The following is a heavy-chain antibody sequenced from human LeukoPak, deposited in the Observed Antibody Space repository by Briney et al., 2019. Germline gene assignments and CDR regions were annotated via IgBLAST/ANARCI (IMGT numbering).Heavy chain of an antibody. V-gene: IGHV1-3*01. CDR1: GYTFASYA. CDR2: INAGNGNT. D-gene: IGHD3-10*01. CDR3: ARESRITMVRGVFGY. J-gene: IGHJ4*02. Sequence: ASVKVSCKASGYTFASYAMDWVRQAPGQRLEWMGWINAGNGNTKYSQKFQGRVTITRDTSASTAYMELSSLRSEDTAVYYCARESRITMVRGVFGYWGQGTLVTVSS.